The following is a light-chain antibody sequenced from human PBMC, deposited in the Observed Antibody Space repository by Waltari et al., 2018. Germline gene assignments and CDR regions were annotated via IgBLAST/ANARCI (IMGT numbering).Light chain of an antibody. CDR1: QSISSRS. J-gene: IGKJ3*01. CDR2: GAS. CDR3: QQYGSSPLT. V-gene: IGKV3-20*01. Sequence: EIVLTQSPGTLSLSQGERATLSCRASQSISSRSLAWYQQKPGQAPRLLIYGASSRATGIPDRFSGSGSGTDFTLTISRLEPEDFAVFYCQQYGSSPLTFGPGTKVDIK.